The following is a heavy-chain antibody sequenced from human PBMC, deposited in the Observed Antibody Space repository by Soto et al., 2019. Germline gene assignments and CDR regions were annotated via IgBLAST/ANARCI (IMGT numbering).Heavy chain of an antibody. Sequence: SETLSLTCAFYGGSFSGYYWSWIRQPPGKGLEWIGEINHSGSTNYNPSLKSRVTISVDTSKNQFSLKLSSVTAADTAVYYCVRHVGDAVTTRNWLYYFDYWGQGTLVTVSS. J-gene: IGHJ4*02. CDR1: GGSFSGYY. V-gene: IGHV4-34*01. CDR3: VRHVGDAVTTRNWLYYFDY. D-gene: IGHD4-4*01. CDR2: INHSGST.